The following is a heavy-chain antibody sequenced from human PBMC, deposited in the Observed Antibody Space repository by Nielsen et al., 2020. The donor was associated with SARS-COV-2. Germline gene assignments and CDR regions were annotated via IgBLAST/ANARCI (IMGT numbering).Heavy chain of an antibody. CDR3: ARARATIFGLVMSYGMDV. D-gene: IGHD3/OR15-3a*01. CDR1: GYTFTDYY. J-gene: IGHJ6*02. CDR2: INPYSGGT. V-gene: IGHV1-2*06. Sequence: ASVKVSCKASGYTFTDYYIHWLRQAPRQGLEWMVRINPYSGGTNYAQKFQCTVTMTRDASISTVYMELTSDDTAVYYCARARATIFGLVMSYGMDVWGQGTTVAVSS.